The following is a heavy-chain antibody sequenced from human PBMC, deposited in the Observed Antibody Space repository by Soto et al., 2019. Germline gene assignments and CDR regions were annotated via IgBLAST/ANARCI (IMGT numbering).Heavy chain of an antibody. CDR2: IYYSGST. CDR3: SREGGYYNDSIGSLRPVFDI. CDR1: GGSISSGGYY. V-gene: IGHV4-31*03. Sequence: PSETLSLTCTVSGGSISSGGYYWSWIRQHPGKGLEWIGYIYYSGSTYYNPSLKSRVTISVDTSKNQFSLKLSSVTAADTAVYYCSREGGYYNDSIGSLRPVFDIWGLGTMVTVSS. J-gene: IGHJ3*02. D-gene: IGHD3-22*01.